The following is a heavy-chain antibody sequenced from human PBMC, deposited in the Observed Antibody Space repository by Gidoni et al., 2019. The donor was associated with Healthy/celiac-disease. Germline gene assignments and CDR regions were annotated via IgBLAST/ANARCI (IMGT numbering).Heavy chain of an antibody. CDR1: GFTVSSNY. Sequence: EVQLVETGGGLIQPGGSLRPSCAASGFTVSSNYMSWVRQAPGKGLEWVSVIYSGGSTYYADSVKGRFTISRDNSKNTLYLQMNSLRAEDTAVYYCARGGYSSSWYYFDYWGQGTLVTVSS. V-gene: IGHV3-53*02. CDR2: IYSGGST. CDR3: ARGGYSSSWYYFDY. J-gene: IGHJ4*02. D-gene: IGHD6-13*01.